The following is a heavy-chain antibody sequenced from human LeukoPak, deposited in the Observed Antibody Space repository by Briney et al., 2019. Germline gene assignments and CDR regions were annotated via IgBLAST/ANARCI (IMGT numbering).Heavy chain of an antibody. CDR3: ARDRYYYDSSGYSNYYYYYGMDV. Sequence: PGGSLRLSCAASGFTFSSYATHWVRQAPGKGLEWVAVISYDGSNKYYADSVKGRFTISRDNSKNTLYLQMNSLRAEDTAVYYCARDRYYYDSSGYSNYYYYYGMDVWGQGTTVTVSS. J-gene: IGHJ6*02. CDR1: GFTFSSYA. D-gene: IGHD3-22*01. V-gene: IGHV3-30-3*01. CDR2: ISYDGSNK.